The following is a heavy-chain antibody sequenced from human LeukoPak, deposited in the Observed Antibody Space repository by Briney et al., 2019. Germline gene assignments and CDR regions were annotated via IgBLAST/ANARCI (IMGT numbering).Heavy chain of an antibody. CDR1: GFTFSSYA. D-gene: IGHD6-19*01. J-gene: IGHJ4*02. Sequence: GGSLRLSCAASGFTFSSYAMDWVRQAPGKGLEWVAVISYDGSNEFYADSVKGRFTISRDNSKNTLYLQLNSLRAEDTAVYYCARDSGWLTDFDFWGQGTLVTVSS. CDR2: ISYDGSNE. V-gene: IGHV3-30-3*01. CDR3: ARDSGWLTDFDF.